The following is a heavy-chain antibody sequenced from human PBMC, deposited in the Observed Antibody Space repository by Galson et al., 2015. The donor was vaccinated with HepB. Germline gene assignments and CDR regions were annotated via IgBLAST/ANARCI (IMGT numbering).Heavy chain of an antibody. J-gene: IGHJ4*02. CDR3: ARSGSTGQVDY. CDR2: ITHTRGFM. Sequence: SLRLSCAASGFIFSTYSMNWVRQAPGKGLEWVSSITHTRGFMYYADSLKGRSTISRDDAKNSLYLQMNSLTAADTAVYYCARSGSTGQVDYWGQGTLVTVSS. V-gene: IGHV3-21*06. D-gene: IGHD1-14*01. CDR1: GFIFSTYS.